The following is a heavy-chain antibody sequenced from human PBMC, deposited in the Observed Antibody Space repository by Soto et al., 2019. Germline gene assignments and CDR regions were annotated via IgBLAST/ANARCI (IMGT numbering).Heavy chain of an antibody. CDR2: IWYDGSNK. Sequence: GGFLRLSCAASGFTFISYGMHWVRQAPGKGLEWVAVIWYDGSNKYYADSVKGRFTISRDNSKNTLYLQMNSLRAEDTAVYYCARAEDYYDSSDYPRGGMDVWGQGTTVTAP. CDR3: ARAEDYYDSSDYPRGGMDV. D-gene: IGHD3-22*01. J-gene: IGHJ6*02. V-gene: IGHV3-33*01. CDR1: GFTFISYG.